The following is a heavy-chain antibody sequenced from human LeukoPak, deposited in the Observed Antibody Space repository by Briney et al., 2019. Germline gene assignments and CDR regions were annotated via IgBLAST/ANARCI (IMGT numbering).Heavy chain of an antibody. J-gene: IGHJ4*02. CDR2: ISAYNGNT. CDR3: ASRYDSSGYYGY. V-gene: IGHV1-18*01. CDR1: GYTFTSYG. D-gene: IGHD3-22*01. Sequence: ALVKVSCKASGYTFTSYGISWVRQAPGQGLEWMGWISAYNGNTNYAQKLQGRVTMTTDTSTSTAYMELRSLRSDDTAVYYCASRYDSSGYYGYWGQGTLVTVSS.